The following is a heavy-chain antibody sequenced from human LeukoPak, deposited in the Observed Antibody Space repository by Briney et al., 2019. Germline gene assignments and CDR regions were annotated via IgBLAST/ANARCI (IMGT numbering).Heavy chain of an antibody. CDR1: GFTLSSYA. J-gene: IGHJ1*01. CDR3: ASKPIAVGYSQH. CDR2: ISYDGSNK. D-gene: IGHD6-19*01. V-gene: IGHV3-30-3*01. Sequence: GGSLRLSCAASGFTLSSYAMHWVRQAPGKGLEWVAVISYDGSNKYYADSVKGRFTISRDNSKNTLYLQMYSLSAEDTAVYYWASKPIAVGYSQHWGQGTLVTVSS.